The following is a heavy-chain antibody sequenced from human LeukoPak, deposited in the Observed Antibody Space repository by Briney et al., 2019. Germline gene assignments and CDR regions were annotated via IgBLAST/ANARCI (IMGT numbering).Heavy chain of an antibody. CDR2: ISAYNGNT. Sequence: ASVKVSCKASGYTFTSYGISWVRQAPGQGLEWMGWISAYNGNTNYAQKLQGRVTMTTDTSTSTAYMELRSLRSVDTAVYYCARDGLRYNWNYDAFDYWGQGTLVTVSS. V-gene: IGHV1-18*01. D-gene: IGHD1-7*01. CDR3: ARDGLRYNWNYDAFDY. J-gene: IGHJ4*02. CDR1: GYTFTSYG.